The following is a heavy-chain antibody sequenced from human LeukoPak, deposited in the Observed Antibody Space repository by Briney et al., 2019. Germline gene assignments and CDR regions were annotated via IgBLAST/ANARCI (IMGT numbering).Heavy chain of an antibody. V-gene: IGHV3-30*02. CDR1: GFTFSSYG. CDR3: AKDGGGSFTSPRYYFDY. CDR2: IRYDGSNK. Sequence: PGGSLRLSCAASGFTFSSYGMHWVRQAPGKGLEWVAFIRYDGSNKYYADSVKGRFTISRDNSKNTLYLQMNRLRAEDTAVYYCAKDGGGSFTSPRYYFDYWGQGTLVTVSS. J-gene: IGHJ4*02. D-gene: IGHD1-26*01.